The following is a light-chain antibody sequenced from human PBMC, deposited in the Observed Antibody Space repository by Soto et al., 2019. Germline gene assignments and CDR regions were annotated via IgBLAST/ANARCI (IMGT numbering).Light chain of an antibody. CDR3: QQRSN. Sequence: EIVLTQSPATLSLSPGERATLSCRASQSVSSYLAWYQQKPGQAPRLLIYDASNRATGIPARFSGSGSGTAFTLPISSLEPEDFAVYYCQQRSNFGQGTRLEIK. CDR2: DAS. V-gene: IGKV3-11*01. CDR1: QSVSSY. J-gene: IGKJ5*01.